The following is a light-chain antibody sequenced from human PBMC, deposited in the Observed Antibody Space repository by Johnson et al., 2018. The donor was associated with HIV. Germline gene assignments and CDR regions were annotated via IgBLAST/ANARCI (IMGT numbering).Light chain of an antibody. Sequence: SVLTQPPSVSAAPGQKVTISCSGGRSNIGNNYVSWYQQLPGTTPKLLMYEDNERPSGIPDRFSCSKSGTSATLGISGLQTGDEADYFCGTWDSSLSAFYVFGTGTKVTVL. V-gene: IGLV1-51*02. CDR2: EDN. CDR1: RSNIGNNY. CDR3: GTWDSSLSAFYV. J-gene: IGLJ1*01.